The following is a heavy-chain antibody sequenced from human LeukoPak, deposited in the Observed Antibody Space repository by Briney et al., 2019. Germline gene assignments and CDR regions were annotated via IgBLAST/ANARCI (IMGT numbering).Heavy chain of an antibody. Sequence: GGSLRLSCAASGFTFSSYSMNWVRQAPGKGLEWVSYISSSGSTIYYADSVKGRFTISRDNAKNSLYLQMSSLRAEDTAVYYCAKAKGSGLKYYFDYWGQGTLVTVSS. CDR2: ISSSGSTI. CDR3: AKAKGSGLKYYFDY. CDR1: GFTFSSYS. D-gene: IGHD6-19*01. J-gene: IGHJ4*02. V-gene: IGHV3-48*04.